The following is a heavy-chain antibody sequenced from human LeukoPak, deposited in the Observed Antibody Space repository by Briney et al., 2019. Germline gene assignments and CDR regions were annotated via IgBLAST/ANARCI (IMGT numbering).Heavy chain of an antibody. Sequence: GGSLRLSCAASGFTFDDYAMHWVRQAPGKGLEWVSGISWNSGSIGYADSVKGRFTISRDNAKNSLYLQMNSLRAEDTALYYCAKDRTGISSGDFDYWGQGTLVTVSS. V-gene: IGHV3-9*01. CDR2: ISWNSGSI. D-gene: IGHD7-27*01. CDR3: AKDRTGISSGDFDY. J-gene: IGHJ4*02. CDR1: GFTFDDYA.